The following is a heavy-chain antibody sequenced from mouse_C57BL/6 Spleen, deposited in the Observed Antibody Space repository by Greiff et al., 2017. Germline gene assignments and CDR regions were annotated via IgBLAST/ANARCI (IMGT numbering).Heavy chain of an antibody. V-gene: IGHV5-16*01. J-gene: IGHJ2*01. CDR2: INYDGSST. CDR3: ARWDYDGETFDY. CDR1: GFTFSDYY. Sequence: EVKLVESEGGLVQPGSSMKLSCTASGFTFSDYYMAWVRQVPEKGLEWVANINYDGSSTYYLDSLKSRFIISRDNAKNILYLQMSSLKSEDTATYYCARWDYDGETFDYWGQGTTLTVSS. D-gene: IGHD2-4*01.